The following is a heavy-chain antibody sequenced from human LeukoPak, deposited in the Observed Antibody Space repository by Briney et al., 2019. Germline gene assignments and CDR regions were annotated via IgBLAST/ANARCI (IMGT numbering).Heavy chain of an antibody. J-gene: IGHJ4*02. CDR1: GFIFSSHW. CDR2: IKQDGSEK. Sequence: GGSLRLSCAVSGFIFSSHWMIGVRQAPGKGLEWVASIKQDGSEKYYVDSVKGRFTISRDNTKSSMYLEMNSLRAEDTAVYYCVRYRDGEYDFWGQGTLVTVSS. D-gene: IGHD4-17*01. CDR3: VRYRDGEYDF. V-gene: IGHV3-7*01.